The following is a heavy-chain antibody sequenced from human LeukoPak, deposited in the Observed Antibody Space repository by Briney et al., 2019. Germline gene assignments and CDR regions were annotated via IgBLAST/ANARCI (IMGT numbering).Heavy chain of an antibody. CDR2: ISCDGSNK. CDR3: AKAVTGIAAAGTT. V-gene: IGHV3-30*18. J-gene: IGHJ5*02. CDR1: GFTFSSYG. Sequence: GRSLRLSCAASGFTFSSYGMHWVRQAPGKGLEWVAVISCDGSNKYYADSVKGRFTISRDNSKNTLYLQMNSLRAEDTAVYYCAKAVTGIAAAGTTWGQGTLVTVSS. D-gene: IGHD6-13*01.